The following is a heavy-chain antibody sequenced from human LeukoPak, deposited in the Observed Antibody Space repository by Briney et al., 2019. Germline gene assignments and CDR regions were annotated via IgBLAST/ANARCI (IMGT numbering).Heavy chain of an antibody. J-gene: IGHJ6*02. CDR2: IYYSGST. CDR3: ARVRIEGGYWSSTSRPRYYYGMDV. Sequence: SETLSLTCTVSGGSISSYYWSWIRQPPGKGLEWIGYIYYSGSTNYNPSLKSRVTISVDTSKNQFSLKLSSVTAADTAVYYCARVRIEGGYWSSTSRPRYYYGMDVWGQGTTVTVPS. CDR1: GGSISSYY. V-gene: IGHV4-59*01. D-gene: IGHD2-2*01.